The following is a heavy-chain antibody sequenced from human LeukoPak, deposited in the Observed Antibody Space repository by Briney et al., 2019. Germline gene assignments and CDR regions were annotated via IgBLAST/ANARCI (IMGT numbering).Heavy chain of an antibody. Sequence: GGSLRLSCAASGFTFSSYSMNWVRQAPGKGLEWVSSISSSSSYTYYADSVKGRFTISRDNAKNSLYLQMNSLRAEDTAVYYCARGPYDILTSYYLNYWGQGTLVTVSS. D-gene: IGHD3-9*01. CDR3: ARGPYDILTSYYLNY. CDR1: GFTFSSYS. V-gene: IGHV3-21*01. CDR2: ISSSSSYT. J-gene: IGHJ4*02.